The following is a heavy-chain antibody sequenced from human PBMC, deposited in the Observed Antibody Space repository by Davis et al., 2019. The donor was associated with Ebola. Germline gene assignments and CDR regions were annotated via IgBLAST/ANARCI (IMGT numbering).Heavy chain of an antibody. CDR3: ARIAVAGAGRLDV. Sequence: GESLKISCAASGFTFSSYAMSWVRQAPGKGLEWVSIISDSGGSTYDADSVKGRFTISRDNAKNSLYLQMNSLKTEDTAVYYCARIAVAGAGRLDVWGQGTTVSVSS. V-gene: IGHV3-23*01. CDR1: GFTFSSYA. J-gene: IGHJ6*02. CDR2: ISDSGGST. D-gene: IGHD6-19*01.